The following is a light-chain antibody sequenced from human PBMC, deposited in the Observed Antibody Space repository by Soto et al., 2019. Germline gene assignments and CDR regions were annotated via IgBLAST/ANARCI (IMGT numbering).Light chain of an antibody. Sequence: EIVLTQSPATLSLSPGDRATLSCRASPSVSSDLAWYQQKPGQAPRLLIYDAANRATGIPARFSGSGSGTAFPLTISSLEPEDFAVYYCPQRSNWPWTFGQGTKVEIK. CDR2: DAA. J-gene: IGKJ1*01. CDR3: PQRSNWPWT. V-gene: IGKV3-11*01. CDR1: PSVSSD.